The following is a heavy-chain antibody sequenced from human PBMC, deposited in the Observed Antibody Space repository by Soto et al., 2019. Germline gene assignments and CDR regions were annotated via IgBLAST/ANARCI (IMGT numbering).Heavy chain of an antibody. V-gene: IGHV4-34*01. D-gene: IGHD4-17*01. CDR3: ARGLETVMNYYYYYYMDV. J-gene: IGHJ6*03. CDR2: INHSGST. Sequence: PSETLSLTCAVYGGSFSGYYWSWIRQPPGKGLEWIGEINHSGSTNYNPSLKSRVTISVDTSKNQFSLKLSSVTAADTAVYYCARGLETVMNYYYYYYMDVWGKGTTVTVSS. CDR1: GGSFSGYY.